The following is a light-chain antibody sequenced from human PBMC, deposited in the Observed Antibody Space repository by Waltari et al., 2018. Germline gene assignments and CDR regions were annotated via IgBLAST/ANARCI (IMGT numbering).Light chain of an antibody. J-gene: IGKJ1*01. Sequence: EVVLTQSPRPLSLSPGERAPLSCRASQSVSKYLAWYQQRPGQAPRLLIYAASTRATGIPDRFSGSGSGTDFSLTISRLEPEDFAVYYCQNHERLPATFGQGTKVEIK. CDR3: QNHERLPAT. V-gene: IGKV3-20*01. CDR1: QSVSKY. CDR2: AAS.